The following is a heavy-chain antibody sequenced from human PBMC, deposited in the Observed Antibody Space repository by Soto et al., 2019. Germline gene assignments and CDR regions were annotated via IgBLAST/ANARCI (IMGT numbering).Heavy chain of an antibody. CDR1: GFTFSSYS. D-gene: IGHD2-2*01. J-gene: IGHJ5*02. V-gene: IGHV3-48*01. CDR3: ARDQRVVPCYAFEP. CDR2: ISSSSSTI. Sequence: GGSLRLSCAASGFTFSSYSMNWVRQAPGKGLEWVSYISSSSSTIYYADSVKGRFTISRDNAKNSLYLQMNSLRAEDTAVYYCARDQRVVPCYAFEPWGQGTLVTVSS.